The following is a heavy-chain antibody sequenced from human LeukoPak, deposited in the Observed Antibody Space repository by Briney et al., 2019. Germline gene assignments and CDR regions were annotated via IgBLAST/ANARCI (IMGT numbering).Heavy chain of an antibody. D-gene: IGHD2-21*01. Sequence: SVKVSCKASGGTFSSYVISWVRQAPGQGLEWMGRIIPIRGIANYAQKFQDRVTNTADKSTSTAYMELSRLRSEDTAVYYCASAYCGGECYSSYYVDYWGQGTLVTVSS. CDR2: IIPIRGIA. V-gene: IGHV1-69*04. J-gene: IGHJ4*02. CDR3: ASAYCGGECYSSYYVDY. CDR1: GGTFSSYV.